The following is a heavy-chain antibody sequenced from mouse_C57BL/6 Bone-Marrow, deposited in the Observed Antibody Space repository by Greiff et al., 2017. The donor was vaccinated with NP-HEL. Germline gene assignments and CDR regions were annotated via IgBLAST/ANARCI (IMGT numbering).Heavy chain of an antibody. CDR2: IYPGDGDT. Sequence: QVQLQQSGPELVKPGASVKISCKASGYAFSSSWMNWVKQRPGKGLEWIGRIYPGDGDTNYNGKFQGKATLTADKSSSTAYMQLSSLTSDDSAVYFCALYYYGSSLWYFDVWGTGTTVTVSS. CDR1: GYAFSSSW. J-gene: IGHJ1*03. D-gene: IGHD1-1*01. V-gene: IGHV1-82*01. CDR3: ALYYYGSSLWYFDV.